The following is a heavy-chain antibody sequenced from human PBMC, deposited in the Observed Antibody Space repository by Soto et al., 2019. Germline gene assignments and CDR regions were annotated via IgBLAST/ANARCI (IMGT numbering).Heavy chain of an antibody. Sequence: ASVKVSCKASGYTFTGYYMHWVRQAPGQGLEWMGWINPNSGGTNCAQKFQGWVTMTRDTSISTAYMELSRLRSDDTAVYYCARGGKCYYDSSGYCSLGMDVWGQGTTVTVSS. J-gene: IGHJ6*02. V-gene: IGHV1-2*04. CDR1: GYTFTGYY. D-gene: IGHD3-22*01. CDR2: INPNSGGT. CDR3: ARGGKCYYDSSGYCSLGMDV.